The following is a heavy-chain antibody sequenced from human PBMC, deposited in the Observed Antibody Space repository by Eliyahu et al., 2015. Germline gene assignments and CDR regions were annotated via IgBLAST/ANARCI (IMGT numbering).Heavy chain of an antibody. J-gene: IGHJ4*02. CDR1: VGXISSSNW. V-gene: IGHV4-4*02. CDR2: IYHSGST. CDR3: AREAPFNGGGNYYYFDY. Sequence: QVQLQESGPGLVKPSGTLSLXXSVSVGXISSSNWWSWVXQXPGKGLEWIGEIYHSGSTNYNPSLKSRVTISVDKSKNQFSLKLSSVTAADTAVYYCAREAPFNGGGNYYYFDYWGQGTLV. D-gene: IGHD4-23*01.